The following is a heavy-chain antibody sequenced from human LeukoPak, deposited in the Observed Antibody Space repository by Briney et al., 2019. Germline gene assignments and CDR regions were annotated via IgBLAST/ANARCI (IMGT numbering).Heavy chain of an antibody. V-gene: IGHV4-30-4*01. CDR3: ARETTVTTHHFDY. CDR1: GGSISSGDYY. D-gene: IGHD4-17*01. Sequence: SQTLSLTCIVSGGSISSGDYYWSWIRQAPGKGLEWIGHIYYSGSTYYNPSLKSRVTISVDRSNHQFSLKLTSVTAADTAVYYCARETTVTTHHFDYWGQGTLVTVSS. J-gene: IGHJ4*02. CDR2: IYYSGST.